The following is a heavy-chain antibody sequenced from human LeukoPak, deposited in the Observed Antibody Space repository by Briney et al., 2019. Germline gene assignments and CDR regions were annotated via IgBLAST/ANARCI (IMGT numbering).Heavy chain of an antibody. CDR3: ARRVRFLGGPWGGEYYYYMDV. CDR1: GGSISSSSYY. D-gene: IGHD3-16*01. Sequence: PSETLSLTCTVSGGSISSSSYYWGWIRQPPGKGLEWIGSIYYSGSTYYNPSLKSRVTISVDTSKNQFSLKLSSVTAADTAVYYCARRVRFLGGPWGGEYYYYMDVWGKGTTVTVSS. CDR2: IYYSGST. J-gene: IGHJ6*03. V-gene: IGHV4-39*01.